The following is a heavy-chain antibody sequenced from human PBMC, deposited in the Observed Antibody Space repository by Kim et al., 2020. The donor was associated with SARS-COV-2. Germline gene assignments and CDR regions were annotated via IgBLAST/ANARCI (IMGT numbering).Heavy chain of an antibody. CDR2: MSFVVFSK. J-gene: IGHJ4*02. Sequence: GGSLRLSCVTSGSYIIHLVLQAPGKGLEWVAAMSFVVFSKYFVDSVKGRFTISRDDSKNTVYLELNSLRDEDSAVYYCATEGGTSGRCGYFDSWGQGTLVTVSS. CDR3: ATEGGTSGRCGYFDS. D-gene: IGHD2-15*01. CDR1: GSYI. V-gene: IGHV3-30-3*01.